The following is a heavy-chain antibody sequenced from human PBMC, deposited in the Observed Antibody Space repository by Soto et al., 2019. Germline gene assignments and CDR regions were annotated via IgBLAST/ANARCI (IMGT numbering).Heavy chain of an antibody. CDR2: ISHEGVTK. V-gene: IGHV3-30-3*01. CDR3: VRGGYSSSWERLDP. CDR1: GSSFANYP. Sequence: PRGSLTLSCAAYGSSFANYPMHWVRQTADKGLEWLAVISHEGVTKNSADSVKGRCSISRDNSRNRLYLDMNSLRTEDTAMYYCVRGGYSSSWERLDPWGQGTMVTVSS. D-gene: IGHD4-4*01. J-gene: IGHJ5*02.